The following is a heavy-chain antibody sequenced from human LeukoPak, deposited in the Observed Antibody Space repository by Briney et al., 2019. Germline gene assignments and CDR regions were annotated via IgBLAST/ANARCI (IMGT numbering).Heavy chain of an antibody. J-gene: IGHJ4*02. Sequence: AAVKVSCKASGYTFTDYYMHWVRQAPGQGLEWMGWINPNSGDTHYAQKFQGRVAMTRDTSISTVYMELSRLRSDDTAVYYCASQGATTYSFHYFDYWGQGALVTVSS. D-gene: IGHD5-12*01. CDR1: GYTFTDYY. CDR2: INPNSGDT. V-gene: IGHV1-2*02. CDR3: ASQGATTYSFHYFDY.